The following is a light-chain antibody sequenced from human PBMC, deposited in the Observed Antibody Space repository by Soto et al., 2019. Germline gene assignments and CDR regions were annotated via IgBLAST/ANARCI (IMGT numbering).Light chain of an antibody. J-gene: IGLJ1*01. V-gene: IGLV1-40*01. CDR1: SSNIGAGYD. CDR2: DTF. Sequence: QSVLTQPPSVSGAPGQTVTISCSGSSSNIGAGYDAHWYQQLPGKVPKLVIYDTFNRPSGVPDRFSGSKSGTSASLAITGLQPEDEADYYCQSYDSSLTTFVFGTGTRSPS. CDR3: QSYDSSLTTFV.